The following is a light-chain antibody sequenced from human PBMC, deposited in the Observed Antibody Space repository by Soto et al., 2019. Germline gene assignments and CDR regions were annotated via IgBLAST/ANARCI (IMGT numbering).Light chain of an antibody. J-gene: IGKJ3*01. CDR2: DAS. CDR1: QGISNY. Sequence: DIPMTQSPSSLSASVGDRVTITCQASQGISNYLNWYQQKPGKAPKLLIYDASNLETGVPSRFSGSGSGTDFTFTISSLQPEDIATYYCQQYDNLPRFGPGTKVDIK. V-gene: IGKV1-33*01. CDR3: QQYDNLPR.